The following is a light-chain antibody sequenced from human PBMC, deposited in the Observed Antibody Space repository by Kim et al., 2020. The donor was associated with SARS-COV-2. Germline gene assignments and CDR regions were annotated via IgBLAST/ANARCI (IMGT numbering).Light chain of an antibody. Sequence: NFTLTQPHSVSESPGKTVTISCTGSSGSIANNYVQWYQQRPGSAPTTVIYEDNQRPSGVPDRFSGSVDSSSNSASLTISGLKTEDEADYYCQSYDSSNWVFGGGTKLTVL. V-gene: IGLV6-57*02. CDR1: SGSIANNY. CDR2: EDN. CDR3: QSYDSSNWV. J-gene: IGLJ3*02.